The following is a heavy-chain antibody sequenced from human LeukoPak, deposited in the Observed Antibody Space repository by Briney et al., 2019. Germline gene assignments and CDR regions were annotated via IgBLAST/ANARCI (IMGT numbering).Heavy chain of an antibody. J-gene: IGHJ3*02. CDR3: ARAWWGVVVRRNAFDI. CDR2: INHSGST. V-gene: IGHV4-34*01. CDR1: GGSFSGYY. Sequence: PSETLSLTCAVYGGSFSGYYWSWIRQPPGKGLEWIGEINHSGSTNYNPSLKSRVTISVDTSKNQFSLKLSSVTAADTAVYYCARAWWGVVVRRNAFDIWGQGTMVTVSS. D-gene: IGHD3-22*01.